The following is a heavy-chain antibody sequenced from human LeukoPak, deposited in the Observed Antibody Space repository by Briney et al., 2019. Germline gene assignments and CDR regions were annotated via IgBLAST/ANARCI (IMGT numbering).Heavy chain of an antibody. CDR3: ARDEGSGSYYARAHAVADY. Sequence: GGSLRLSCAASGFTFSSYWMSWDRQAPGKGLEWVANIKQDGSEKYYVDSVKGRFTISRDNAKNSLYLQMNSLRAEDTAVYYCARDEGSGSYYARAHAVADYWGQGTLVTVSS. CDR2: IKQDGSEK. J-gene: IGHJ4*02. D-gene: IGHD3-10*01. V-gene: IGHV3-7*01. CDR1: GFTFSSYW.